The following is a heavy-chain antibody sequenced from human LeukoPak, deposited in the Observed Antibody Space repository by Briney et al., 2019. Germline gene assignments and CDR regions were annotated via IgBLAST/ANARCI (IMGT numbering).Heavy chain of an antibody. V-gene: IGHV3-23*01. CDR2: ISGSEYNT. J-gene: IGHJ4*02. D-gene: IGHD6-13*01. CDR1: GFTFSTSA. CDR3: AILAGSAAAT. Sequence: GGSLTLSCAASGFTFSTSAMHWVRQAPGKGLEWVSTISGSEYNTYYPDSVKGLFTISRDNSKNTLYLQVNCRSAEEPSIDYCAILAGSAAATWGQGTLVTVSS.